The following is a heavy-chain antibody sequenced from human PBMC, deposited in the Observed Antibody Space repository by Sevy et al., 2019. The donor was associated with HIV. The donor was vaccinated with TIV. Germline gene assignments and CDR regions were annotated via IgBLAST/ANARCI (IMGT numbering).Heavy chain of an antibody. D-gene: IGHD6-19*01. CDR2: ISSDATNK. CDR1: GFTFSDYA. J-gene: IGHJ4*02. V-gene: IGHV3-30*14. Sequence: GGSLRLSCKASGFTFSDYAMHWVRQAPGKGPEWVAVISSDATNKFYADSEKDRFTISRDNLKNTLYLQINNLRPADTAVYYCARGPYSRGLRFDYWGQGTLVTVSS. CDR3: ARGPYSRGLRFDY.